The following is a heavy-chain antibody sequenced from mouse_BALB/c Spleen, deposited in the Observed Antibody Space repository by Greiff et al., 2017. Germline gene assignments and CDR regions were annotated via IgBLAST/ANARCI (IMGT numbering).Heavy chain of an antibody. D-gene: IGHD2-14*01. CDR2: ISDGGSYT. CDR1: GFTFSDYY. J-gene: IGHJ4*01. Sequence: EVQGVESGGGLVKPGGSLKLSCAASGFTFSDYYMYWVRQTPEKRLEWVATISDGGSYTYYPDSVKGRFTISRDNAKNNLYLQMSSLKSEDTAMYYCARAYYRYAYAMDYWGQGTSVTVSS. V-gene: IGHV5-4*02. CDR3: ARAYYRYAYAMDY.